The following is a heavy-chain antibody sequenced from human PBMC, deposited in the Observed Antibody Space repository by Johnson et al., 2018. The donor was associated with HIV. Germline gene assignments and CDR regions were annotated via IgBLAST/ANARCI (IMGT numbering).Heavy chain of an antibody. CDR3: AKDMRIRSSGAVDI. J-gene: IGHJ3*02. D-gene: IGHD6-13*01. CDR1: GFTVSSNE. CDR2: ISGGST. V-gene: IGHV3-38*03. Sequence: VQLVESGGGLVQPGGSLKLSCAASGFTVSSNEMSWVRQAPGKGLEWVSSISGGSTYYADSRKGRFTISRDKAKTSLYLQMNSLRDEDTALYYCAKDMRIRSSGAVDIWGQGTMVTGSS.